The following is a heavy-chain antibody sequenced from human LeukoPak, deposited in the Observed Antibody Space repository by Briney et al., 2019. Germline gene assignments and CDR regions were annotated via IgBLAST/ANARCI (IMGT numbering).Heavy chain of an antibody. D-gene: IGHD2-15*01. CDR2: IYHSGST. V-gene: IGHV4-30-2*01. CDR3: ARAQVVVAATHFVWFDP. CDR1: GGSISSGGYS. J-gene: IGHJ5*02. Sequence: PSETLSLTCAVSGGSISSGGYSWSWIRQPPGKGLEWIGYIYHSGSTYYNPSPKSRVTISVDRSKNQFSLKLSSVTAADTAVYYCARAQVVVAATHFVWFDPWGQGTLVTVSS.